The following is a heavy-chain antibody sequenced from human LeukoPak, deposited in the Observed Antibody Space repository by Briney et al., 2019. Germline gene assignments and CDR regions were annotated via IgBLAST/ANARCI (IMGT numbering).Heavy chain of an antibody. CDR1: GFTFSSYG. CDR3: ARWVITAADIDY. V-gene: IGHV3-30*03. CDR2: ISYDGSEK. D-gene: IGHD2-15*01. Sequence: GRSLRLSCAASGFTFSSYGMHWVRQAPGKGLEWVAVISYDGSEKYYADSVKGRFTISRDNSMNTLYLQMNSLRGEDTAVYYCARWVITAADIDYWGQGTLVTVSS. J-gene: IGHJ4*02.